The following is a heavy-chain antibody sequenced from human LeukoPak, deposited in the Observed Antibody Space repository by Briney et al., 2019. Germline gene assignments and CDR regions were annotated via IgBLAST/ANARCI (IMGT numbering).Heavy chain of an antibody. Sequence: GGSLRLSCAASGFTFSTNYMSWVRQTPGKGLEWVSVIYSGGSTYYADSVKGRFAISRDNSKNTLYLQMNSLRAEDTAVYYCANRATVTTDRFWFDPWGQGTLVTVSS. D-gene: IGHD4-11*01. CDR2: IYSGGST. CDR3: ANRATVTTDRFWFDP. CDR1: GFTFSTNY. V-gene: IGHV3-53*01. J-gene: IGHJ5*02.